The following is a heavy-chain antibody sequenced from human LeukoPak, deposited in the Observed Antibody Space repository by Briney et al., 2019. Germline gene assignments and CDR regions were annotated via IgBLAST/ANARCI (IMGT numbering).Heavy chain of an antibody. Sequence: SETLSLTCAVYGGSFSGYYWSWIRQPPGKGLEWIGEINHSGSTNYNPSLKSRVTISVDTSKNQFSLKLSSVTAADTAVYYCARAPGYSSSWYAVYFGYWGQGTLVTVSS. CDR2: INHSGST. CDR3: ARAPGYSSSWYAVYFGY. J-gene: IGHJ4*02. CDR1: GGSFSGYY. V-gene: IGHV4-34*01. D-gene: IGHD6-13*01.